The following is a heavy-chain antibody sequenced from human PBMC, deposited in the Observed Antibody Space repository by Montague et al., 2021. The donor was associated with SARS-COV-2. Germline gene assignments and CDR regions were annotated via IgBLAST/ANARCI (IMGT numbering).Heavy chain of an antibody. CDR3: ARGYDSSGYQY. D-gene: IGHD3-22*01. Sequence: SLRLSCAASGFTFSTFWMTWVRQVPGKGLEWVANIKPDGSEKYYVDSVKGRFTISRDNAKNSLYLQLDSLRAEDTAVYYCARGYDSSGYQYWGQGTLVTVSS. J-gene: IGHJ4*02. CDR1: GFTFSTFW. CDR2: IKPDGSEK. V-gene: IGHV3-7*05.